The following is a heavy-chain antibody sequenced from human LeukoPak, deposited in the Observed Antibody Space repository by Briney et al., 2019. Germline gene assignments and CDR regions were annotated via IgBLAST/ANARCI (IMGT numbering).Heavy chain of an antibody. CDR1: GFTFSSYW. CDR2: IKQDGSEK. D-gene: IGHD4-17*01. V-gene: IGHV3-7*01. CDR3: AREKYGALDAFDI. J-gene: IGHJ3*02. Sequence: GGSLRLSCAASGFTFSSYWMSWVRQAPGKGLEWVANIKQDGSEKYYVDSVKSRFTISRDNAKNSLYLQMNSLRAEDTAVYYCAREKYGALDAFDIWGQGTMVTVSS.